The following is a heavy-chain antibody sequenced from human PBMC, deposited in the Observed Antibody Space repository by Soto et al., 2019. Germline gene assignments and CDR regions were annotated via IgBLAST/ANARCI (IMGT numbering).Heavy chain of an antibody. CDR3: ARENLMSSGYYEGDAFDI. CDR1: GYSFTSYY. V-gene: IGHV1-46*01. Sequence: GASVKVSCKASGYSFTSYYMHWVRQAPGQGLEWMGIINPSGGSTSYAQKFQGRVTMTRDTSTSTVYMELSSLRSEDTAVYYCARENLMSSGYYEGDAFDIWGQGTMVTVSS. D-gene: IGHD3-22*01. J-gene: IGHJ3*02. CDR2: INPSGGST.